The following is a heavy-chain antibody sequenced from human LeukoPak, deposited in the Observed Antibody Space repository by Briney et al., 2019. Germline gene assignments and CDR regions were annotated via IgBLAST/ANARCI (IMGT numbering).Heavy chain of an antibody. CDR3: ARDWSTTEGFV. D-gene: IGHD3-3*01. CDR2: ISYDGSNK. J-gene: IGHJ4*02. CDR1: GFTFSSYG. Sequence: GGSLRLSCAASGFTFSSYGMHWVRQAPGKGLEWVAVISYDGSNKYYADSVKGRFTISRDNSKNTLYLQMNSLRAEDTAVYFCARDWSTTEGFVWGQGTLVTVSS. V-gene: IGHV3-30*03.